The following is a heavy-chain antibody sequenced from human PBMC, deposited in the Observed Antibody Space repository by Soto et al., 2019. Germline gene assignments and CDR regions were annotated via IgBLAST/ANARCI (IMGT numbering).Heavy chain of an antibody. J-gene: IGHJ4*02. Sequence: QVQLRESGPGVMKPSGTLSLTCTVSGDSISSIKWWSWVRQPPGERLEWIGEVFHSGTANYNPSRRSRRTFSVDTSKNEFSLKLTSVTAADTAVYYCASASGDYLVLGGYFLDSWGQGTLVTVSS. D-gene: IGHD4-17*01. CDR2: VFHSGTA. CDR3: ASASGDYLVLGGYFLDS. V-gene: IGHV4-4*02. CDR1: GDSISSIKW.